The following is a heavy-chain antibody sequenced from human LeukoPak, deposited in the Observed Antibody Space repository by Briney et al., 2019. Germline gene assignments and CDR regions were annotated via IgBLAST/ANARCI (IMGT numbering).Heavy chain of an antibody. CDR1: GFTFSSYS. CDR3: VRDHLWAFDF. V-gene: IGHV3-48*01. J-gene: IGHJ3*01. Sequence: GGSLRLSCAASGFTFSSYSMNRVRQAPGKGLEWISYVGGLYSNIYYADSVKGRFTISRDNAESSVYLQMNSLRAEDTAVYYCVRDHLWAFDFWGQGTMVTVSS. CDR2: VGGLYSNI.